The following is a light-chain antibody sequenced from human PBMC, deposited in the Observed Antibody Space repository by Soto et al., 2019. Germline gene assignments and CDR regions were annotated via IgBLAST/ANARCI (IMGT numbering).Light chain of an antibody. V-gene: IGKV1-17*03. CDR3: LQHDGYPLT. Sequence: IQMTQSPSVISASVGDRVTITCRASQGISTYLAWFQQKPGKVPQRLIYGASSLQSGGPSRFSGSGSGTEFTLTISSLQPEDFAMYYCLQHDGYPLTFGGGTKVDIK. CDR2: GAS. CDR1: QGISTY. J-gene: IGKJ4*01.